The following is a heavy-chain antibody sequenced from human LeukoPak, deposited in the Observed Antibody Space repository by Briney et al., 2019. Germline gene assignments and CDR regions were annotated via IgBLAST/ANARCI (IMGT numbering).Heavy chain of an antibody. CDR1: GXFSTSYW. V-gene: IGHV5-10-1*01. D-gene: IGHD6-13*01. J-gene: IGHJ4*02. CDR2: IVPSGSYT. CDR3: ANDYSSNWYYGY. Sequence: GGPFKIPCKASGXFSTSYWFIWLRRLPGKGRVWLGTIVPSGSYTNYSPSFQGRFTISGDKSINTAYLQLSSLKASDTAMYYCANDYSSNWYYGYWGQGTLVTVS.